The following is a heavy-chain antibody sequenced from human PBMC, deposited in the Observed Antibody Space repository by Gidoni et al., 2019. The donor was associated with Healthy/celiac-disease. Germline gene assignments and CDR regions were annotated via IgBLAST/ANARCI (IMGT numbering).Heavy chain of an antibody. CDR2: IYYSGST. CDR3: ARSDFWSGYWFDY. CDR1: GGSISSYY. D-gene: IGHD3-3*01. J-gene: IGHJ4*02. Sequence: QVQLQESGPGLVKPSETLSLTCTVSGGSISSYYWSWIRQPPGKGLEWIGYIYYSGSTNYNPSLKSRVTISVDTSKNQFSLKLSSVTAADTAVYYCARSDFWSGYWFDYWGQGTLVTVSS. V-gene: IGHV4-59*08.